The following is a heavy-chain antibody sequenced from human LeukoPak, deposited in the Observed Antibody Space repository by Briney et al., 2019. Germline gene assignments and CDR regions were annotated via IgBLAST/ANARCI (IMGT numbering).Heavy chain of an antibody. D-gene: IGHD2-15*01. Sequence: GGSLRLSCAASGFTFSSYAMHWVRQAPGKGLEWVAVISYDGSNKYYADSVKGRFTISRDNSKNTLYLQMNSLRAEDTAVYYCARGHIQRYCSGGSCYLSGFDYWGQGTLVTVSS. CDR2: ISYDGSNK. CDR3: ARGHIQRYCSGGSCYLSGFDY. J-gene: IGHJ4*02. V-gene: IGHV3-30-3*01. CDR1: GFTFSSYA.